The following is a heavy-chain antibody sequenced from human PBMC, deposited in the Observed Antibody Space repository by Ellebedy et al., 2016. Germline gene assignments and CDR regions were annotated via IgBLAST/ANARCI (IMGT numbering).Heavy chain of an antibody. V-gene: IGHV4-31*03. J-gene: IGHJ6*02. D-gene: IGHD3-10*01. CDR2: IYYSGST. CDR3: ARGPLLLWFGRGPTKNGMDV. Sequence: SETLSLXXTVSGGSISSGGYYWSWIRQHPGKGLEWIGYIYYSGSTYYNPSLKSRVTISVDTSKNQFSLKLSSVTAADTAVYYCARGPLLLWFGRGPTKNGMDVWGQGTTVTVSS. CDR1: GGSISSGGYY.